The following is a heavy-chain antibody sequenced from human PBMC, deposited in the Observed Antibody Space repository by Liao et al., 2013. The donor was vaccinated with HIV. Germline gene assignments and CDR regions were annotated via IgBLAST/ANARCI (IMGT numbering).Heavy chain of an antibody. Sequence: QVQLQESGPGLVKPSETLSLSCTVSGGSIRSYYWSWIRQPPGKGLEWIGSIYYSGITNYNPSLKSRVSISVDTSKTQFSLRLSSVTAADTAVYYCARDGYCGGDCYSGFDFWGQGTLVTVSS. CDR3: ARDGYCGGDCYSGFDF. CDR2: IYYSGIT. D-gene: IGHD2-21*01. V-gene: IGHV4-59*01. J-gene: IGHJ4*02. CDR1: GGSIRSYY.